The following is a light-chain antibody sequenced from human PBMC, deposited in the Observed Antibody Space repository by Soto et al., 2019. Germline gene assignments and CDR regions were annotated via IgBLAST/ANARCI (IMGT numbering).Light chain of an antibody. CDR1: QSVSSY. V-gene: IGKV3-11*01. CDR3: QQRSNWPLT. Sequence: EIVLTQSPATLSLSPGERATLSCRASQSVSSYLAWYQQKPGQAPRLLIYDASTRATGIPARFSGSGSGTDFTLTISSLEPEDVAVYYCQQRSNWPLTFGGGTKVDIK. J-gene: IGKJ4*01. CDR2: DAS.